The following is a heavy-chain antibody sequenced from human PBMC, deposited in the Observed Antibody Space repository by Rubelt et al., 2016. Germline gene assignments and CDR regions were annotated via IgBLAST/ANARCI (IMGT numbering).Heavy chain of an antibody. CDR1: GGSFSGSY. J-gene: IGHJ6*02. Sequence: QVQIQQWGAGLLKPSETLSLTCAVYGGSFSGSYWSWIRQPPGKGLEWIGEINHSGITNYNPSLKSRVTISIDTSKKQFSLKLSSVTAADTAGYYCARMAVAGTFYGLDVWGQGTTVTVSS. CDR3: ARMAVAGTFYGLDV. V-gene: IGHV4-34*01. D-gene: IGHD6-13*01. CDR2: INHSGIT.